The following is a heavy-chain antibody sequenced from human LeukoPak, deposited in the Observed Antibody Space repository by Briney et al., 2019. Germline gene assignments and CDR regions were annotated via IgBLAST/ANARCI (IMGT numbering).Heavy chain of an antibody. CDR1: GGTFSSYA. CDR3: ARDPDYGGGDY. D-gene: IGHD4-23*01. V-gene: IGHV1-69*04. Sequence: ASVKVPCKASGGTFSSYAISWVRQAPGQGLECMGRIIPIFGIANYAQKFQGRVTITADKSTSTAYMELSSLRSEDTAVYYCARDPDYGGGDYWGQGTLVTVSS. CDR2: IIPIFGIA. J-gene: IGHJ4*02.